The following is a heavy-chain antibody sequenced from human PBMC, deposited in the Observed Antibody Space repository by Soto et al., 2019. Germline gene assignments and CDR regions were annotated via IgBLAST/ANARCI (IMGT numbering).Heavy chain of an antibody. CDR3: AKDAAAGTETGYFQH. J-gene: IGHJ1*01. CDR1: GFTFSSYG. Sequence: GGSLRLSCAASGFTFSSYGMHWVRQAPGKGLEWVAVISYDGSNKYYADSVKGRFTISRDNSKNTLYLQMNSLRAEDTAVYYCAKDAAAGTETGYFQHWGQGTLVTVSS. CDR2: ISYDGSNK. V-gene: IGHV3-30*18. D-gene: IGHD6-13*01.